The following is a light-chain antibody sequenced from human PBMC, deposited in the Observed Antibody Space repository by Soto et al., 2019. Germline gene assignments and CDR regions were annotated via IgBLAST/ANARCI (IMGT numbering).Light chain of an antibody. Sequence: QAVVTQEPSLTVSPGGTVTLTCASSTGAVTSDYYPNWFQQKPGQAPRALIYSTGNKHSWTPARFSGFLLGGQAALTLSGVQPEDEAEYDGLVYSCGAVVFGGGTKVTVL. CDR1: TGAVTSDYY. CDR2: STG. V-gene: IGLV7-43*01. J-gene: IGLJ2*01. CDR3: LVYSCGAVV.